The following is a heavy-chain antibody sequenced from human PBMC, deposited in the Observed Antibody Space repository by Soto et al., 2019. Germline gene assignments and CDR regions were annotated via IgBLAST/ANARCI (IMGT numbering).Heavy chain of an antibody. V-gene: IGHV1-69*02. CDR3: ARGIFAGTPHVYGMDV. CDR2: IIPILGIA. J-gene: IGHJ6*02. D-gene: IGHD3-3*02. Sequence: QVQLVQSGAEVKKPGSSVKVSCKASGGTFSSYTISWVRQAPGQGLEWMGRIIPILGIANYAQKFQGRVTITADKSTSTAYMELSSLRSEDTAVYYCARGIFAGTPHVYGMDVWGQGTTVTVSS. CDR1: GGTFSSYT.